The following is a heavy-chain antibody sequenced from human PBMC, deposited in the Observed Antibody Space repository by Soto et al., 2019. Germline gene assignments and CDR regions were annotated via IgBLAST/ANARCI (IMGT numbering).Heavy chain of an antibody. CDR3: AKEGTYSSYGDYYYGMDV. CDR2: ISGSGGST. D-gene: IGHD4-4*01. V-gene: IGHV3-23*01. CDR1: GFTFSSYA. Sequence: GSLRLSCAASGFTFSSYAMSWVRQAPGKGLEWVSAISGSGGSTYYADSVKGRFTISRDNSKNTLYLQMNSLRAEDTAVYYCAKEGTYSSYGDYYYGMDVWGQGTTVTV. J-gene: IGHJ6*02.